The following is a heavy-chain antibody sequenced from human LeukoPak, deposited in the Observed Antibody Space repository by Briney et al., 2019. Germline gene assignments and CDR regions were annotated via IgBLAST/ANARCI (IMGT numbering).Heavy chain of an antibody. J-gene: IGHJ4*02. CDR1: GGSISGYY. Sequence: SETLSLTCTVSGGSISGYYWSWIRQPPGKGLEWIGHIHDSGSTNYDPSLKSRVTISVDTSKNQFSLKLSSVTAADTAVYYCARRQLGAYGNYFDYWGQGTLVTVSS. D-gene: IGHD4-17*01. CDR2: IHDSGST. V-gene: IGHV4-59*08. CDR3: ARRQLGAYGNYFDY.